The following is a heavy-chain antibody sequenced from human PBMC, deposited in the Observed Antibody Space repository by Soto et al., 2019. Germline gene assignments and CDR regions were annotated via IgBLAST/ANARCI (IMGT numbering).Heavy chain of an antibody. J-gene: IGHJ4*02. Sequence: GGSLRLSCAASGFTFSNAWMSWVRQAPGKGLEWVGRIKSKTDGGTTDYAAPVKGRFTISRDDSKTTLYLQMNSLKTEDTAVYYCTTAFHGDYYHFDYWGQGTLVTVSS. CDR2: IKSKTDGGTT. V-gene: IGHV3-15*01. CDR3: TTAFHGDYYHFDY. CDR1: GFTFSNAW. D-gene: IGHD4-17*01.